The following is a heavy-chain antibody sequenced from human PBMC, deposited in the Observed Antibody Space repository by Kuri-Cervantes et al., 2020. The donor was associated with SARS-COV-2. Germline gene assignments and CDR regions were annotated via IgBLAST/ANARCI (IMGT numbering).Heavy chain of an antibody. CDR2: INHSGST. V-gene: IGHV4-34*01. D-gene: IGHD5-18*01. CDR1: GGSFSGYY. Sequence: SQTLSLTCAVYGGSFSGYYWSWIRQPPGKGLEWIGEINHSGSTNYNPSLKSRVTISVDTSKNQFFLKLSSVTAADTAVYYCARGPIQTLWAPRYGMDVWGQGTTVTVSS. CDR3: ARGPIQTLWAPRYGMDV. J-gene: IGHJ6*02.